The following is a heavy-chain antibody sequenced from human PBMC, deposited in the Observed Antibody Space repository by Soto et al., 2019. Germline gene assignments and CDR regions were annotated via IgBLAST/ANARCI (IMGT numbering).Heavy chain of an antibody. CDR3: AREGGYCSGGSCYSGRGPSWFDP. J-gene: IGHJ5*02. D-gene: IGHD2-15*01. V-gene: IGHV1-69*01. CDR2: IIPIFGTA. CDR1: GGTFSSYA. Sequence: QVQLVQSGAEVKKPGSSVKVSCKASGGTFSSYAISWVRQAPGQGLEWMGGIIPIFGTANYAQKVQGRVTITADESTSTAYMELSSLRSEDTAVYYCAREGGYCSGGSCYSGRGPSWFDPWGQGTLVTVSS.